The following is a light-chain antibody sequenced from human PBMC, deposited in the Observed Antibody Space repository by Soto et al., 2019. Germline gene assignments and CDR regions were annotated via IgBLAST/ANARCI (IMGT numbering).Light chain of an antibody. V-gene: IGLV2-14*01. J-gene: IGLJ3*02. Sequence: QSVLTQPASVSGSPGQSITISCSGDNSDLGGFKFVSWYQHHPGKAPKLIIYEVSNRPSGVSTRFSGSKSGNTPSLTISGLQAEDEADYYCSTYTSTNTWVFGGGTKLTVL. CDR1: NSDLGGFKF. CDR3: STYTSTNTWV. CDR2: EVS.